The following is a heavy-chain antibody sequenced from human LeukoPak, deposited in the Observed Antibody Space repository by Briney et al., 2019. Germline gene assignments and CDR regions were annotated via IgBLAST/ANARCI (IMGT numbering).Heavy chain of an antibody. J-gene: IGHJ4*02. CDR1: GGSFSGYY. D-gene: IGHD3-10*01. Sequence: SETLSLTCAVYGGSFSGYYWSWIRQPPGKGLEWIGEINHSGSTNYNPSLKSRVTISVGTSKNQFSMKLSSVTAADTAVYYCARSDYGSGSYYHLDYWGQGTLVTVSS. V-gene: IGHV4-34*01. CDR3: ARSDYGSGSYYHLDY. CDR2: INHSGST.